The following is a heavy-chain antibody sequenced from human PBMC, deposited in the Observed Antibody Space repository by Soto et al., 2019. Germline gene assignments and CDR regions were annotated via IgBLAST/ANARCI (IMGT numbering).Heavy chain of an antibody. CDR1: GYTLTSYS. CDR2: INAGNGNT. V-gene: IGHV1-3*01. Sequence: ASVKVSCKASGYTLTSYSIHLVRQAPRQRLEGMGWINAGNGNTKNSQKFQGRVTITRDTAASTAYMELSSRRSEDTAVYYCASGYYYGSGSPKSWGQGTLVTVSS. CDR3: ASGYYYGSGSPKS. J-gene: IGHJ4*02. D-gene: IGHD3-10*01.